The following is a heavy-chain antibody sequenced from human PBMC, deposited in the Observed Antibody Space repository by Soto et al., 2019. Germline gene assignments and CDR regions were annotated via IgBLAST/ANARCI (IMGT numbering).Heavy chain of an antibody. J-gene: IGHJ5*02. D-gene: IGHD2-15*01. CDR3: ARGPRGIVVVVAAFSGWFDP. V-gene: IGHV4-34*01. Sequence: QVQLQQWGAGLLKPSETLSLTCAVYGGSFSGYYWSWIRQPPGKGLEWIGVINHSGSTNYNPSLKSRVPISVDTSKNQFSLKLSSVTAADTAVYYCARGPRGIVVVVAAFSGWFDPWGQGTLVTVSS. CDR1: GGSFSGYY. CDR2: INHSGST.